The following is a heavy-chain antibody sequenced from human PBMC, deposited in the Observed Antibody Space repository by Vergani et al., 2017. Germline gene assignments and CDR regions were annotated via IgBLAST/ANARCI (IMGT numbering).Heavy chain of an antibody. CDR2: IHPADSDT. V-gene: IGHV5-51*01. D-gene: IGHD5-12*01. Sequence: EVLLVQSGAEVKKPGESLKISCQISGYSFTNYWIGWVRQMPGKGLEWMGIIHPADSDTRYSPSFQGQVTISVDKSISTAYLQRSSLRASDSAMYYCARLYGRDSGGSKYFDYWGQGTPVTVSS. J-gene: IGHJ4*02. CDR3: ARLYGRDSGGSKYFDY. CDR1: GYSFTNYW.